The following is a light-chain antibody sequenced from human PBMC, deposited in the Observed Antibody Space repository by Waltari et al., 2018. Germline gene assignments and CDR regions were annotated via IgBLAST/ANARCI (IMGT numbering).Light chain of an antibody. V-gene: IGLV3-19*01. CDR2: DEN. J-gene: IGLJ1*01. CDR1: GLRTFY. Sequence: SSELTQEPAVSVALGQTVRITCQGGGLRTFYANWYPQKPGQAPLLVIYDENNRPSGIPDRFSGSRSGNTASLTISGAQAEDEADYYCNTRDISGDHLVFGSGTKVTVL. CDR3: NTRDISGDHLV.